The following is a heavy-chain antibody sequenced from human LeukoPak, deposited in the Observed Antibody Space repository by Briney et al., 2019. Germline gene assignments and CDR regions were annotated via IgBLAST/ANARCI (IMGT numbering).Heavy chain of an antibody. J-gene: IGHJ4*02. V-gene: IGHV3-23*01. CDR1: AFTFSSTA. D-gene: IGHD3-10*01. CDR2: ISDSGGDT. Sequence: PGGSLRLSCAASAFTFSSTAMSWVRQAPGKGLEWVSTISDSGGDTYYADSVQGRFTISRDKSKNTLFLQMNSLRAEGTAVYYCVKGRGPPYYFDFWGQGTLVTVSS. CDR3: VKGRGPPYYFDF.